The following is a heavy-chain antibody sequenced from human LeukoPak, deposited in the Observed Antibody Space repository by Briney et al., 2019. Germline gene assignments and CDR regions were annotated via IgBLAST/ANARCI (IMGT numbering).Heavy chain of an antibody. Sequence: GGSLRLSCAASGFTFSSYAMSWVRQAPGKGLEWVSAISGSGGSTYYADSVKGRFTISRDNSKNTLYLQMNSLRAEDTAVYYCAKDSAGQWLLDYYGMDVWGQGTTVTVSS. D-gene: IGHD6-19*01. V-gene: IGHV3-23*01. CDR2: ISGSGGST. CDR3: AKDSAGQWLLDYYGMDV. CDR1: GFTFSSYA. J-gene: IGHJ6*02.